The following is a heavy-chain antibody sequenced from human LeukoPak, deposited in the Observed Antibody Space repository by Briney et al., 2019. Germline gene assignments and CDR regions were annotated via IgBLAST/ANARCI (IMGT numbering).Heavy chain of an antibody. J-gene: IGHJ3*02. CDR3: ARVITMMGRAFDI. V-gene: IGHV3-53*01. CDR2: SYSGGST. Sequence: PGGSLRLSCALSGFIVSSNYVTWVRQAPGKGLEWVSLSYSGGSTYYADSVKGRFTISRDNSKNTLDLQMNSLRAEDTAIYYCARVITMMGRAFDIWGQGTMVTVSS. D-gene: IGHD3-22*01. CDR1: GFIVSSNY.